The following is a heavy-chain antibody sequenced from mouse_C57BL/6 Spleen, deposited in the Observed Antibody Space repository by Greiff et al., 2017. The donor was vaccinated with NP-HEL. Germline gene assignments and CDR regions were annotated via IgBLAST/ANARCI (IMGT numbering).Heavy chain of an antibody. Sequence: VQLQQSGAELARPGASVKMSCKASGYTFTSYTMHWVKQRPGQGLEWIGYINPSSGYTKYNQKFKDKATLTADKSSSTAYMQLSSLTSEDSAVYYGARPYYSNAMDYWGQGTSVTVSS. CDR3: ARPYYSNAMDY. D-gene: IGHD2-5*01. J-gene: IGHJ4*01. CDR1: GYTFTSYT. V-gene: IGHV1-4*01. CDR2: INPSSGYT.